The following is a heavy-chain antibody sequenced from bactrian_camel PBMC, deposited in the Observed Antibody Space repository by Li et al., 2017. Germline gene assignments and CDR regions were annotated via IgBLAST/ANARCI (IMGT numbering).Heavy chain of an antibody. V-gene: IGHV3S63*01. CDR1: GFTFDDSD. J-gene: IGHJ6*01. CDR2: ISSDGST. Sequence: VQLVESGGGSVQAGGSLRLSCTASGFTFDDSDMGWYRQAPGYECELVSTISSDGSTYYAAPVKGRFTISQDNAKNTVHLQMNSLKPEDTAVYYCATDFRSARSWYFAYWGQGTQVTVS. D-gene: IGHD5*01. CDR3: ATDFRSARSWYFAY.